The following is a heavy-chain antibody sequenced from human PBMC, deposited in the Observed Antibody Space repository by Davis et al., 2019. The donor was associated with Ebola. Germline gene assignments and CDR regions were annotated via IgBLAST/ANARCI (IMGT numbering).Heavy chain of an antibody. V-gene: IGHV1-2*04. CDR2: IHPNSGGT. Sequence: SVKVSCKASGYTFTGYYMHWVRQAPGQGLEWMGWIHPNSGGTNYAQKFQGWFTMTRDTSISTAYMELSRLRSDDTAVYYCARDGLHYYYGMDVWGQGTTVTVSS. J-gene: IGHJ6*02. CDR1: GYTFTGYY. CDR3: ARDGLHYYYGMDV.